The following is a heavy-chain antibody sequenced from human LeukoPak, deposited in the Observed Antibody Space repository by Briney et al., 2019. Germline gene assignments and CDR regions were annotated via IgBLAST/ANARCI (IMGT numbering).Heavy chain of an antibody. V-gene: IGHV3-48*01. CDR3: ARDSPPDY. CDR1: GFTFSSYS. J-gene: IGHJ4*02. Sequence: HSGGSLRLSCAASGFTFSSYSMNWVRQAPGKGLEWVSYISSSSTIYYADSVEGRFTISRDNAKNSLYLQMNNLRADDTAVYYCARDSPPDYWGQGTLVTVSS. CDR2: ISSSSTI.